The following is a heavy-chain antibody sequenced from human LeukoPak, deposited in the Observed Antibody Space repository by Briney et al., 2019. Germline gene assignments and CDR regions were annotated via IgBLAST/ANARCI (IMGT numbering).Heavy chain of an antibody. Sequence: GGSLRLSCAAPGFTFSSYWMHWVRQAPGEGPVWVSRINGDGSGTVYADSVKGRFTVSRDNAKNTLYLQMNSLRVADTAVYYCTKDKFGDYVFNDWGHGTLVSVSS. J-gene: IGHJ4*01. CDR3: TKDKFGDYVFND. CDR1: GFTFSSYW. CDR2: INGDGSGT. V-gene: IGHV3-74*01. D-gene: IGHD4-17*01.